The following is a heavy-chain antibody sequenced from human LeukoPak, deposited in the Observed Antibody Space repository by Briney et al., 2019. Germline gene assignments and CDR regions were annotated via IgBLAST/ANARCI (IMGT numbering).Heavy chain of an antibody. CDR3: ARHYSSSWYYFDY. J-gene: IGHJ4*02. CDR2: INHSGST. V-gene: IGHV4-34*01. D-gene: IGHD6-13*01. Sequence: SETLSLTCAVYGGSFSGYYWSWIRQPPGKGLEWIGEINHSGSTNYNPSLKSRVTISVDTSKNQFSLKLSPVTAADTAVYYCARHYSSSWYYFDYWGQGTLVTVSS. CDR1: GGSFSGYY.